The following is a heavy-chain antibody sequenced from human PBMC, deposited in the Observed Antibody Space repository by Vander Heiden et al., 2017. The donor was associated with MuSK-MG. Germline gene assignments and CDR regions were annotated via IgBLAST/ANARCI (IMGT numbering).Heavy chain of an antibody. Sequence: QVQLVQSGAEVKKPGSSVTVSCKASGGAFKNYTFSWVRPAPGQGFEWMGGVLPFFGTGNYAQKFQDRVAIIADESTSTVYMELSSLRSEDTSFYYCARGPAVGLRYFDWLNFFDYWGQGTLVTVSS. D-gene: IGHD3-9*01. CDR3: ARGPAVGLRYFDWLNFFDY. J-gene: IGHJ4*02. CDR2: VLPFFGTG. V-gene: IGHV1-69*01. CDR1: GGAFKNYT.